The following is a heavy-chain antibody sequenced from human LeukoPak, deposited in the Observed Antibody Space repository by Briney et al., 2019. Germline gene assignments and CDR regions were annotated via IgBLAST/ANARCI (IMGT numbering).Heavy chain of an antibody. CDR1: GGSFSGYY. Sequence: SETLSLTCAVYGGSFSGYYWSWIRQPPGKGLEWIGEINHSGSTNYNPSLKSRVTISVDTSKNQFSLKLSSVTAADTAVYYCARVFHRSSTSYPVDYWGQGTLVTVSS. CDR2: INHSGST. V-gene: IGHV4-34*01. CDR3: ARVFHRSSTSYPVDY. D-gene: IGHD2-2*01. J-gene: IGHJ4*02.